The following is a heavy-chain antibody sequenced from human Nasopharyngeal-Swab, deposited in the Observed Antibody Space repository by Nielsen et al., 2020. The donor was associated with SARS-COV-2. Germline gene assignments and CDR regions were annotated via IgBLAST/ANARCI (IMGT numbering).Heavy chain of an antibody. CDR1: GFSFRSYW. CDR2: IHSDGTTT. CDR3: ARRRVWFGEAHYYYYGMDV. J-gene: IGHJ6*02. V-gene: IGHV3-74*01. D-gene: IGHD3-10*01. Sequence: GEFLKISCAASGFSFRSYWMHWVRQAPGKGLVWVSCIHSDGTTTRYADSVKGRFTVSRDNAKHTLYLEMHSLRADDTAVYYCARRRVWFGEAHYYYYGMDVWGQGTTVTVSS.